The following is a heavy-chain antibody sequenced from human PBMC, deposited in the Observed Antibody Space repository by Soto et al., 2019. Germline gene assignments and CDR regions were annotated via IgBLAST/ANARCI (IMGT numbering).Heavy chain of an antibody. CDR2: ISYDGSNK. CDR3: ATGRVDYEGTYYGMDV. CDR1: GFTFSSYG. V-gene: IGHV3-30*03. D-gene: IGHD4-17*01. J-gene: IGHJ6*02. Sequence: PGGSLRLSCAASGFTFSSYGMHWVRQAPGKGLERVAVISYDGSNKYYADSVKGRFTISRDNSKNTLYLQMNSLRAEDTAVYYCATGRVDYEGTYYGMDVWGQGTTVTVSS.